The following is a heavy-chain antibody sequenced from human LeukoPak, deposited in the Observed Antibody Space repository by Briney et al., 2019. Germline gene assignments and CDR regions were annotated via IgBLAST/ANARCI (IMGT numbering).Heavy chain of an antibody. D-gene: IGHD3-9*01. Sequence: GGSLRLSCAASGFTFSSYWMHWVRQAPGKGLVWVSRINSDGSSTSYADSVKGRFTISRDNAKNTLYLQMNSLRAEDTAVYYCASPYYDILTGTLQDWFDSWGQGTLVTVSS. J-gene: IGHJ5*01. CDR3: ASPYYDILTGTLQDWFDS. CDR2: INSDGSST. V-gene: IGHV3-74*01. CDR1: GFTFSSYW.